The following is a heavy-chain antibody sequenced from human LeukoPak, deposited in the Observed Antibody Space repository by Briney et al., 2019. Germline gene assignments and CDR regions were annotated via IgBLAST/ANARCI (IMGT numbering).Heavy chain of an antibody. Sequence: SETLSLTCTVSGASVSSNSYQWSWPRQARVKGLEGIGHSGNSDYKPSLKSRITISTDTSNNHFSLHLVSVTAADTAVYYCATYYVGVGGRGHWGPGTLVTVSS. CDR2: HSGNS. V-gene: IGHV4-61*03. CDR1: GASVSSNSYQ. CDR3: ATYYVGVGGRGH. J-gene: IGHJ4*02. D-gene: IGHD3-16*01.